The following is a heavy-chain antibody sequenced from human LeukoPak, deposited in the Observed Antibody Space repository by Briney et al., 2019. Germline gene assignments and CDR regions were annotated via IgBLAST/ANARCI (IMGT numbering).Heavy chain of an antibody. V-gene: IGHV3-30-3*01. Sequence: GGSLRLSCAASGFTFSSYAMHWVRQAPGKGLEWVAVISYDGSNKYYADSVKGRFTISRDNSKNTLYLQMNSLRAEGTAVYYCAGELLMYGSGFDYWGQGTLVTVSS. CDR1: GFTFSSYA. J-gene: IGHJ4*02. CDR3: AGELLMYGSGFDY. D-gene: IGHD3-10*01. CDR2: ISYDGSNK.